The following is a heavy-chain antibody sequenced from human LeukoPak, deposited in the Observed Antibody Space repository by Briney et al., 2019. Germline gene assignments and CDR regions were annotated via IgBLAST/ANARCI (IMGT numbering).Heavy chain of an antibody. V-gene: IGHV4-34*01. J-gene: IGHJ4*02. CDR1: GGSFSGYS. D-gene: IGHD3-3*01. Sequence: SETLSLTCAVYGGSFSGYSWSWVRQPPGKGLEWIGEINHSGSTNYNPSLKSRVTISVGTSKNQFSLKLSSVTAADTAVYYCARSYDFWSGYSIDYWGQGTLVTVSS. CDR2: INHSGST. CDR3: ARSYDFWSGYSIDY.